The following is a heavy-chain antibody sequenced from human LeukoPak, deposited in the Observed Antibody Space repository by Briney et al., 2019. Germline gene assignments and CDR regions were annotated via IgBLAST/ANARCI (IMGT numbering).Heavy chain of an antibody. CDR2: IYYTGNT. Sequence: SETLSLTCTVSGYSISNGYYWGWIRQPPGKGLEWIGYIYYTGNTNYNPSLKSRVTVSVDTSKNQFSLKLSSVTAADTAVYYCARGSGSSGWQYFDYWGQGTLVTVSS. CDR3: ARGSGSSGWQYFDY. J-gene: IGHJ4*02. CDR1: GYSISNGYY. V-gene: IGHV4-59*12. D-gene: IGHD6-19*01.